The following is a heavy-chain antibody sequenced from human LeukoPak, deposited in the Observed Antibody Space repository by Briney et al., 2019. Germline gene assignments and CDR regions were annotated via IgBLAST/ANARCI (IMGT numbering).Heavy chain of an antibody. J-gene: IGHJ3*02. Sequence: PSETLSLTCTVSGGSISSGSYYWSWIRQPAGKGLEWIGRIYTSGSTNYNPSLKSRVTISVDTSKNQFSLKLSSVTAADTAVYYCGGSAWIQLWLGAFDIWGQGTMVTVSS. CDR1: GGSISSGSYY. CDR2: IYTSGST. CDR3: GGSAWIQLWLGAFDI. V-gene: IGHV4-61*02. D-gene: IGHD5-18*01.